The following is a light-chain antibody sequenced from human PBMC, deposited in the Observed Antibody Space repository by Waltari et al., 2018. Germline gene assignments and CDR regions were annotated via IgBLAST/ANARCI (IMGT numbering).Light chain of an antibody. J-gene: IGLJ2*01. V-gene: IGLV1-44*01. CDR2: TNR. Sequence: QSVLTQPPSASGTPGQKVTISCSGSSSNIGSNPVNWYQQLPGTAPKLLIYTNRPRPSGVPDRFSGSKSGTSASLAISGLQSEHEADYYCASWDDSLSSVVFGGGTKLTVL. CDR1: SSNIGSNP. CDR3: ASWDDSLSSVV.